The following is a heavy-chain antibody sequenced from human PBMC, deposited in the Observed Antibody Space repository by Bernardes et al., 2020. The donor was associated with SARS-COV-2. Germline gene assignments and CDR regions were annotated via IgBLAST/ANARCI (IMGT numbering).Heavy chain of an antibody. CDR3: ARNYWSGYYSDYYYGMDV. CDR2: INSGGSA. D-gene: IGHD3-3*01. J-gene: IGHJ6*02. CDR1: GFSVSNNY. V-gene: IGHV3-53*01. Sequence: GGSLRLSCSASGFSVSNNYMSWVRQAPGKGLEWVSGINSGGSAYFTDSAKGRFTISRDNSKNTVYLQMDSLRAEDTAVYYCARNYWSGYYSDYYYGMDVWGQGTTVTVSS.